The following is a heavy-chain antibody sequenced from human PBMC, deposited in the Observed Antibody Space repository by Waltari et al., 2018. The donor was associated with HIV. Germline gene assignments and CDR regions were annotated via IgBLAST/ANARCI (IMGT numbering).Heavy chain of an antibody. J-gene: IGHJ4*02. D-gene: IGHD3-10*01. CDR3: ARGNYGLDY. CDR1: GFTSRAYY. Sequence: QVQLVEYGRVLVKPGGPLRLSCAASGFTSRAYYMAWVRQAPGKGLEWLSFINGGSSAIDYADSVKGRFTISRDNARNSLYLQMNSLRAEDTALYYCARGNYGLDYWGQGTLVTVSS. CDR2: INGGSSAI. V-gene: IGHV3-11*01.